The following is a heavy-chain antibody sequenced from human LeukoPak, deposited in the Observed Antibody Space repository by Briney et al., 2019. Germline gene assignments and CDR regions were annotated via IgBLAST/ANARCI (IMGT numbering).Heavy chain of an antibody. D-gene: IGHD2-15*01. Sequence: GGSLRLSCAASGFTFSSYWMSWVRQAPGKGLEWVANIKQDGSEKYYVDSVKGRFTISRDNSKNTLYLQMGSLRAEDMAVYYCARDSCSGGSCYMDPWGQGTLVTVSS. CDR1: GFTFSSYW. V-gene: IGHV3-7*01. CDR3: ARDSCSGGSCYMDP. J-gene: IGHJ5*02. CDR2: IKQDGSEK.